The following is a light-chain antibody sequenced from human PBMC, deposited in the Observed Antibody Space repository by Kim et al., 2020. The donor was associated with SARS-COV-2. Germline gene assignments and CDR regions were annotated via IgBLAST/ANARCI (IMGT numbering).Light chain of an antibody. CDR3: QVWDSSSDHRV. V-gene: IGLV3-21*04. CDR1: NIGSKS. CDR2: YDS. Sequence: SYELTQPPSVSVAPGKTARITCGGNNIGSKSVHWYQQKPGQAPVLVIYYDSDRPSGIPERFSGSNSGNTATLTISRVEAGEEADYYCQVWDSSSDHRVFGGGTQLTVL. J-gene: IGLJ2*01.